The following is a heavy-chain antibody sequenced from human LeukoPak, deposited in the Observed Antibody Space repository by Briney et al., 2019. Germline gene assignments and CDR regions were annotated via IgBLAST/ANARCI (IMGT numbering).Heavy chain of an antibody. CDR3: AKESGKFDY. J-gene: IGHJ4*02. V-gene: IGHV3-43*02. CDR1: GLPIADFA. Sequence: GSLRLSCVASGLPIADFAMHWVRQAPGKGLEWVSLISGGGVSTFYADSVKGRLSISRDNSKNSLYLEMNSLRTEDAAMYYCAKESGKFDYWGQGTLVAVSS. CDR2: ISGGGVST.